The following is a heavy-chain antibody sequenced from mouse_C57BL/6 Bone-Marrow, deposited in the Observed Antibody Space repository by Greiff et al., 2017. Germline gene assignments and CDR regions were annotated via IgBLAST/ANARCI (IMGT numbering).Heavy chain of an antibody. CDR1: GFSLTSYG. J-gene: IGHJ4*01. V-gene: IGHV2-2*01. CDR3: ARNFMDY. Sequence: QVQLQQSGPGLVQPSQSLSITCTVSGFSLTSYGVHWVRQSPGKGLEWLGVIWSGGSTDYNAAFISRLSISKDNSKSQVFFKMNSLQADDTARYYCARNFMDYWGQGTSVTVSS. CDR2: IWSGGST.